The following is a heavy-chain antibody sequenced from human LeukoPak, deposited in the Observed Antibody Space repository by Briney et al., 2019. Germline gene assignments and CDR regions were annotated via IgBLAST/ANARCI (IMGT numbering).Heavy chain of an antibody. CDR2: IIPIVGTA. J-gene: IGHJ4*02. CDR1: GGTFSSYA. D-gene: IGHD1-26*01. Sequence: VKVSCKASGGTFSSYAISWVRQAPGQGLEWRGGIIPIVGTANYAQKFQGRVTITTDESTSTAYMELSSLRSEDTAVYYRARARIMGATSPFDYWGQGTLVTVSS. V-gene: IGHV1-69*13. CDR3: ARARIMGATSPFDY.